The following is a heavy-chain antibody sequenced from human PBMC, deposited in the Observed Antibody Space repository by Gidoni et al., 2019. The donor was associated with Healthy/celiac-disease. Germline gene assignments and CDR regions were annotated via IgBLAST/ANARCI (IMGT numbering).Heavy chain of an antibody. D-gene: IGHD1-26*01. V-gene: IGHV3-30*18. CDR1: GFTVSSYG. Sequence: QVQLVESGGGVVQPGRSLRLSCAASGFTVSSYGMHWVRQAPGKGLEWVAVKSYDGSNKYYADSVKGRFTISKDNSTNTLYLQMNSLRAEDTAVYYCAKEKAGAHLYSYYYMDVWGKGTTVTVSS. CDR2: KSYDGSNK. CDR3: AKEKAGAHLYSYYYMDV. J-gene: IGHJ6*03.